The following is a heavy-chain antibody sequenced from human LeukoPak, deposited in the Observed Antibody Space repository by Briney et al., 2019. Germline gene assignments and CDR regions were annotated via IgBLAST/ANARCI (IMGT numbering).Heavy chain of an antibody. Sequence: PSETLSLTCTVSGGSISSYYWSWIRQPPGKGLEWVGYIYYSGSTNYNPSLKSRVTISVDTSKNQFSLKLSSVTAADTAVYYCVRGRSGDWGSFDYWGQGTLVTVSS. CDR1: GGSISSYY. CDR3: VRGRSGDWGSFDY. D-gene: IGHD7-27*01. V-gene: IGHV4-59*12. J-gene: IGHJ4*02. CDR2: IYYSGST.